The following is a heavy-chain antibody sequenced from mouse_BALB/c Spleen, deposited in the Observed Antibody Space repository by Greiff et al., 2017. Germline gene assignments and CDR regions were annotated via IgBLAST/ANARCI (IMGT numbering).Heavy chain of an antibody. CDR3: ARGGLITGDYFDY. CDR2: ISSGGST. J-gene: IGHJ2*01. V-gene: IGHV5-6-5*01. CDR1: GFTFSSYA. D-gene: IGHD1-1*01. Sequence: EVNVVESGGGLVKPGGSLKLSCAASGFTFSSYAMSWVRQTPEKRLEWVASISSGGSTYYPDSVKGRFTISRDNARNILYLQMSSLRSEDTAMYYCARGGLITGDYFDYWGQGTTLTVSS.